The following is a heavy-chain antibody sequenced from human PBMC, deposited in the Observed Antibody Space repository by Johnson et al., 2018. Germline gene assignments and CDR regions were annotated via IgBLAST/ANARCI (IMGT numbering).Heavy chain of an antibody. CDR3: ARDSYGHDY. J-gene: IGHJ4*02. CDR1: GFTFSSYG. Sequence: QVQLVQSGGGVVQPGRSLRLSCAASGFTFSSYGMHWVRQAPGKGLEWVAVIWYDGSNKYYADSVKGRFTISRDNSKNTLYLQMNSLGAEDTAVYYCARDSYGHDYWGQGTLVTVSS. CDR2: IWYDGSNK. V-gene: IGHV3-33*01. D-gene: IGHD5-18*01.